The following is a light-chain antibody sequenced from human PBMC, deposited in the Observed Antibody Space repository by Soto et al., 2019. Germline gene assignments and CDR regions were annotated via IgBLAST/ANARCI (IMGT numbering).Light chain of an antibody. V-gene: IGKV3-15*01. CDR2: AAS. Sequence: EVVMTQSAATLSVSPGERVTLSCRASQTIGSNLAWYPQKPGQGPRLLIYAASTRATGIPARFSGSGSGTEFTLTITSLQSEDFAVDDCQQYNNWPLTFGGGTKVELK. J-gene: IGKJ4*01. CDR1: QTIGSN. CDR3: QQYNNWPLT.